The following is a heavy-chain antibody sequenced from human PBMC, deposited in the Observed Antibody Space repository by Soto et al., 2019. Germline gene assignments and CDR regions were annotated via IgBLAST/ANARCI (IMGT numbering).Heavy chain of an antibody. CDR3: ARQLAYCGGDCYTEPIDY. CDR2: INPNSGGT. Sequence: QVQLVQSGAEVKKPGASVKVSCKASGYTFTGYYMHWVRQAPGQGLEWMGWINPNSGGTNYAQKFQGRVTMTRDTSISTAYMELSRLRSDDTAVYYCARQLAYCGGDCYTEPIDYWGQGTLVTVSS. J-gene: IGHJ4*02. V-gene: IGHV1-2*02. CDR1: GYTFTGYY. D-gene: IGHD2-21*02.